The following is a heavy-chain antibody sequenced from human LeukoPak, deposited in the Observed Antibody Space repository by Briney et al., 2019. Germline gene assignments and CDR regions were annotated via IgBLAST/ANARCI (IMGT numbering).Heavy chain of an antibody. CDR1: GGSISSGSYY. CDR3: ARAGDSSSWPTYYYDSSGYFY. CDR2: IYTSGGT. J-gene: IGHJ4*02. V-gene: IGHV4-61*02. Sequence: PSETLSLTCTVSGGSISSGSYYWSWIRQPAGKGLEWIGRIYTSGGTNYNPSLKSRVTISVDTSKNQFSLKLSSVTAADTAVYYCARAGDSSSWPTYYYDSSGYFYWGQGTLVTVSS. D-gene: IGHD3-22*01.